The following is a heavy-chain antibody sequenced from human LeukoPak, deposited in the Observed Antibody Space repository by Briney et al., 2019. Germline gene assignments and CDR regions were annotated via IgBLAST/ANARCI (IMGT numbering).Heavy chain of an antibody. CDR1: VYRFSLYG. V-gene: IGHV3-33*01. J-gene: IGHJ3*02. CDR2: LWYGGSDK. Sequence: PGGSLRLSCGASVYRFSLYGIHCVREAPSKGREWVVDLWYGGSDKYYTDSAKGRFTISRDNSKNPLYLPMKTQRAEHTGVYYCARDDGYNDNAFDIWGQGTMVTVSS. CDR3: ARDDGYNDNAFDI. D-gene: IGHD5-24*01.